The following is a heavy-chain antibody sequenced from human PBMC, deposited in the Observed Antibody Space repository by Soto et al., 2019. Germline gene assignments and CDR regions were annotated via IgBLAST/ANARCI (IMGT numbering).Heavy chain of an antibody. CDR3: ARGTFYGDYVWYFDY. D-gene: IGHD4-17*01. CDR2: ISAYNGNT. Sequence: ATVKVSRKASGYTFTSYGISWVRQAPGQGLEWMGWISAYNGNTNYAQKLQGRVTMTTDTSTSTAYIELRSLRSDDTAVYYCARGTFYGDYVWYFDYWGQGTLVTVSS. V-gene: IGHV1-18*01. CDR1: GYTFTSYG. J-gene: IGHJ4*02.